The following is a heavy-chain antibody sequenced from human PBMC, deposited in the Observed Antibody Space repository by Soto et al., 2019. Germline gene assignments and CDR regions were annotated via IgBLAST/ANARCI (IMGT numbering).Heavy chain of an antibody. CDR3: AKEHFTIFGVVISVGVDY. CDR1: GFTFSSYA. V-gene: IGHV3-23*01. CDR2: ISGSGGST. J-gene: IGHJ4*02. Sequence: GGSLRLSCAASGFTFSSYAMSWVRQAPGKGLEWVSAISGSGGSTYYADSVKGRFTISRDNSKNTLYLQMNSLRAEDTAVYYCAKEHFTIFGVVISVGVDYWGQGTLVTVSS. D-gene: IGHD3-3*01.